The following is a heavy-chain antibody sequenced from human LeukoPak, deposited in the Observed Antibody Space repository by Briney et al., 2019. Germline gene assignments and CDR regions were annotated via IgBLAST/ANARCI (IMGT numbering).Heavy chain of an antibody. D-gene: IGHD4-17*01. Sequence: SVKVSCKASGGTFSSYAISWVRQAPGQGLEWMGRIIPILGIANYAQKFQGRVTITAGKSTSTAYMELSSLRSEDTAVYYCARGKATTVPCFDYWGQGTLVTVSS. CDR2: IIPILGIA. J-gene: IGHJ4*02. CDR3: ARGKATTVPCFDY. CDR1: GGTFSSYA. V-gene: IGHV1-69*04.